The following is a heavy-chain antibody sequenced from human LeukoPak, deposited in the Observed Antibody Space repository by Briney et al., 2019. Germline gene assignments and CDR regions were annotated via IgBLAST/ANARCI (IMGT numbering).Heavy chain of an antibody. CDR1: GFTLKNYA. V-gene: IGHV3-30*04. J-gene: IGHJ4*02. D-gene: IGHD2-21*02. CDR3: ARAAVAYCGGDCYSLLDY. Sequence: PGRSLRLSCTASGFTLKNYAMFRIRQAPGKGLEWAAVISDTGTTTNYADSVKGRFIISRDDSTGALYLQMHGLRLEDTAMYYCARAAVAYCGGDCYSLLDYWGQGTLVTVSS. CDR2: ISDTGTTT.